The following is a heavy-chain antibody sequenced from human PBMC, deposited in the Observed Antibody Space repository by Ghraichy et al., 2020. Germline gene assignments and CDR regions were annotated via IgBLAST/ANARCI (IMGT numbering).Heavy chain of an antibody. D-gene: IGHD3-22*01. CDR3: ARGKYYYDSSGYYYGMDV. V-gene: IGHV4-61*01. CDR2: IYYSGST. J-gene: IGHJ6*02. CDR1: GGSVSSVSYY. Sequence: GSLRLSCTVSGGSVSSVSYYWSWIRQPPGKGLEWIGYIYYSGSTNYNPSLKSRVTISVDTSKNQFSLKLSSVTAADTAVYYCARGKYYYDSSGYYYGMDVWGQGTTVTVSS.